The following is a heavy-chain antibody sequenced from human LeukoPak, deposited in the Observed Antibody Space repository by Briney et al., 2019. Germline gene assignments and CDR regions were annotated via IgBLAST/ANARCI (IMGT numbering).Heavy chain of an antibody. CDR1: GFTFSSYW. D-gene: IGHD3-22*01. J-gene: IGHJ4*02. CDR3: AKDPPHSDRSIYSDNS. Sequence: PGGSLRLSCAAPGFTFSSYWMNWVRQAPGKGLEWVSVISADGGAIYYADSVNGRFTISRDNSKNTLHLQMDSLRAEDTAVYYCAKDPPHSDRSIYSDNSWGQGTLVTVSS. V-gene: IGHV3-23*01. CDR2: ISADGGAI.